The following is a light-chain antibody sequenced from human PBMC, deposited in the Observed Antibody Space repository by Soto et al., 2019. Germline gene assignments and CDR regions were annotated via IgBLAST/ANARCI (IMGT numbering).Light chain of an antibody. CDR3: QQYNSYSKT. CDR1: QSISSW. CDR2: DAS. V-gene: IGKV1-5*01. J-gene: IGKJ1*01. Sequence: DIQITQSPSTLSASVGDRVTITCRASQSISSWLAWYQQTPGKAPKLLIYDASSLESGVPSRFRGRGSGTEFTLPISRLQTDDFETYYCQQYNSYSKTFGQGTKVDIK.